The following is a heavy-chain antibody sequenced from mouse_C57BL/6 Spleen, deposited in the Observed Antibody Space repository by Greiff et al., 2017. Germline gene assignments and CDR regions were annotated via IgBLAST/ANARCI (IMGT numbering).Heavy chain of an antibody. CDR3: TYYYGSRGFAY. J-gene: IGHJ3*01. Sequence: QVQLQQSGAELVRPGASVTLSCKASGYTFTDYEMHWVKQTPVHGLEWIGAIDPETGGTAYNQKFKGKAILTADKSSSTAYMELRSLTSEDSAVYYGTYYYGSRGFAYGGQGTLVTVSA. CDR2: IDPETGGT. V-gene: IGHV1-15*01. CDR1: GYTFTDYE. D-gene: IGHD1-1*01.